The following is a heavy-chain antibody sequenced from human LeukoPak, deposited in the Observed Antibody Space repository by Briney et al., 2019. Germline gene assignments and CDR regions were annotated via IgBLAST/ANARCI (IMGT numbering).Heavy chain of an antibody. D-gene: IGHD3-3*01. Sequence: GESLKISCKGSGYSFTIYWIGWVRQMPGKGLEWMGIIYPGDSDTRYSPSFQGQVTISADKSISTAYLQWSSLKASDTAMYYCARSDYDFWSGYSRAMDVWGKGTTVTVSS. CDR1: GYSFTIYW. J-gene: IGHJ6*04. V-gene: IGHV5-51*01. CDR3: ARSDYDFWSGYSRAMDV. CDR2: IYPGDSDT.